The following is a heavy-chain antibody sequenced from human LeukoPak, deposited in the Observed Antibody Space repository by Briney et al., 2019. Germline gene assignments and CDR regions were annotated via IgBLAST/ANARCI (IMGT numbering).Heavy chain of an antibody. CDR1: GFTFSRYR. D-gene: IGHD6-19*01. Sequence: GGSLRVSCAASGFTFSRYRMNWVRQAPGKGLEWVSYISSGSSTMFYADSVKGRFTISRDNAKNSLYLQMDSLGDEDTGVYYCVRAGSGWYFDSWGQGTLVTVSS. J-gene: IGHJ4*02. CDR3: VRAGSGWYFDS. V-gene: IGHV3-48*02. CDR2: ISSGSSTM.